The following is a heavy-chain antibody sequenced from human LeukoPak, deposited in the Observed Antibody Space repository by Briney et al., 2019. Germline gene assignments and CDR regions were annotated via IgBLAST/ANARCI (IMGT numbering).Heavy chain of an antibody. J-gene: IGHJ3*02. V-gene: IGHV4-59*08. CDR1: GGSISSYY. CDR2: IYYSGSA. D-gene: IGHD6-19*01. Sequence: SETLSLTCTVSGGSISSYYWSWIRQPPGKGLEWIGYIYYSGSANYNPSLKSRVTISVDTSKNQFSLKLSSVTAADTAVYYCARQPLGAVAGPGAFDIWGQGTMVTVSS. CDR3: ARQPLGAVAGPGAFDI.